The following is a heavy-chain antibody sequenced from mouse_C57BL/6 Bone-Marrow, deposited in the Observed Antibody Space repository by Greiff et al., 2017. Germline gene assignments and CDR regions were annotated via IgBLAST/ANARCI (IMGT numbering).Heavy chain of an antibody. CDR2: IYPRDGST. D-gene: IGHD2-4*01. V-gene: IGHV1-78*01. Sequence: VKLMESDAELVKPGASVKISCKVSGYTFTDHTIHWMKQRPEQGLEWIGYIYPRDGSTKYNEKFKGKATLTADKSSSTAYMQLNSLTSEDSAVYFCARRYDYDGPFDYWGQGTTLTVSS. CDR3: ARRYDYDGPFDY. CDR1: GYTFTDHT. J-gene: IGHJ2*01.